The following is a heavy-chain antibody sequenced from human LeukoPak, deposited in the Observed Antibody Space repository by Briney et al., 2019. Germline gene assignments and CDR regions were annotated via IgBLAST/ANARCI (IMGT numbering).Heavy chain of an antibody. CDR3: ARDYNDFWSGAVYYFDY. Sequence: SETLSLTCTVSGGSISSGGYYWSWIRQPAGKGLEWIGRIYTSGSTNYNPSLKSRVTISVDTSKNQFSLKLSSVTAADTAVYYCARDYNDFWSGAVYYFDYWGQGTLVTVSS. CDR2: IYTSGST. CDR1: GGSISSGGYY. D-gene: IGHD3-3*01. J-gene: IGHJ4*02. V-gene: IGHV4-61*02.